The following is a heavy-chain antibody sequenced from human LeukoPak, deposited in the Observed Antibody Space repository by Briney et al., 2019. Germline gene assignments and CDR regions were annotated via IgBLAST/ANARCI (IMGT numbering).Heavy chain of an antibody. Sequence: EPSETLSLTCIVSGDSIRSGNYYWGWVRQPPGGGLEWIGSIYYTGSAYYNPSLKTRVTISVDTPKNQLYLRLTSVTAADTAVYYCARMGRTYTQGGFDYWGQGTLVTVSS. D-gene: IGHD1-1*01. V-gene: IGHV4-39*01. CDR2: IYYTGSA. CDR3: ARMGRTYTQGGFDY. CDR1: GDSIRSGNYY. J-gene: IGHJ4*02.